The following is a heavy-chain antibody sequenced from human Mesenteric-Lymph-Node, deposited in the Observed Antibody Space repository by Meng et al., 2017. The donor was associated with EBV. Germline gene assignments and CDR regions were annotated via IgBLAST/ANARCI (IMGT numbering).Heavy chain of an antibody. Sequence: QEQLQESGPGLVNPSGTLSLTCGVSGGSISNDHWWSWVRQPPGKGLEWIGEMYHSGSTNYNPSLKSRVTISVDKSKNQFFLNLNSVTAADTAVYYCARGREYSWGYWGQGTLVTVSS. CDR3: ARGREYSWGY. CDR1: GGSISNDHW. J-gene: IGHJ4*02. D-gene: IGHD4-11*01. CDR2: MYHSGST. V-gene: IGHV4-4*02.